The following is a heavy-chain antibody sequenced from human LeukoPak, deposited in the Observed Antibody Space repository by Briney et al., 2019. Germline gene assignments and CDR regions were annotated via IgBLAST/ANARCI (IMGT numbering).Heavy chain of an antibody. D-gene: IGHD3-10*01. CDR1: GGTFSSYA. Sequence: ASVKVSCKASGGTFSSYAISWVRQAPGQGLEWMGEIIPIFGTTNYAQKFQGRVTITADESTSTAYLDLSSLRSEDTAVYYCARDAHYGSGSSFDYWGQGTLVTVSS. J-gene: IGHJ4*02. CDR3: ARDAHYGSGSSFDY. V-gene: IGHV1-69*13. CDR2: IIPIFGTT.